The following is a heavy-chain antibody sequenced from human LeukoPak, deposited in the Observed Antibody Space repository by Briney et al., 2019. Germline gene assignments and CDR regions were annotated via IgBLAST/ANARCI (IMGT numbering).Heavy chain of an antibody. Sequence: SETLSLTCAVYGGSFSGYYWSWIRQPPGKGLEWIGEINHSGSTNYNPSLKSRVTIPVDTSKNQFSLKLSSVTAADTAVYYCARGCRGSVVVAMRYNWFDPWGQGTLVTVSS. J-gene: IGHJ5*02. V-gene: IGHV4-34*01. CDR3: ARGCRGSVVVAMRYNWFDP. CDR1: GGSFSGYY. CDR2: INHSGST. D-gene: IGHD3-22*01.